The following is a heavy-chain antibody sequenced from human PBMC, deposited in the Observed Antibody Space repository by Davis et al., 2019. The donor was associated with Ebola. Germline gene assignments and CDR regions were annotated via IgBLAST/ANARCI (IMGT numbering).Heavy chain of an antibody. V-gene: IGHV4-34*01. CDR2: INHSGST. Sequence: MPSETLSLTCAVYGGSFSGYYWRWTRQPPGTGLEWIGEINHSGSTNYNPSLKSRVTISVDTSKNQFSLKLSSVAAADTAVYYCARRGIAVAGTGYFQHWGQGTLVTVSS. CDR1: GGSFSGYY. CDR3: ARRGIAVAGTGYFQH. J-gene: IGHJ1*01. D-gene: IGHD6-19*01.